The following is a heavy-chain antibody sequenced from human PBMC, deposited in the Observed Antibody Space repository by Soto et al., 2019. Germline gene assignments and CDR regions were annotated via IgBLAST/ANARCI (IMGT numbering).Heavy chain of an antibody. CDR1: GFTFSSYG. D-gene: IGHD1-26*01. Sequence: GGSLRLSCAASGFTFSSYGMHWVRQAPDKGLEWVAVISYDGSNKYYADSVKGRFTISRDNSKNTLYLQMNSLRAEDTAVYYCAKDQQVGATLLDYWGQGTLVTVSS. CDR3: AKDQQVGATLLDY. J-gene: IGHJ4*02. V-gene: IGHV3-30*18. CDR2: ISYDGSNK.